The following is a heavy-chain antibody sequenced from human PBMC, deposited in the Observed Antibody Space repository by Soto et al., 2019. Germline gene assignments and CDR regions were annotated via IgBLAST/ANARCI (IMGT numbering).Heavy chain of an antibody. CDR3: ARVVATRYYYYYGMDV. CDR1: GYTFTSYD. CDR2: MNPNSGNT. J-gene: IGHJ6*02. V-gene: IGHV1-8*01. D-gene: IGHD2-15*01. Sequence: ASVKVSCKASGYTFTSYDINWVRQATGQGLEWMGWMNPNSGNTGYAQKFQGRVTMTRNTSISTAYMELSSLRSEDTAVYYCARVVATRYYYYYGMDVWGQGTTVTVS.